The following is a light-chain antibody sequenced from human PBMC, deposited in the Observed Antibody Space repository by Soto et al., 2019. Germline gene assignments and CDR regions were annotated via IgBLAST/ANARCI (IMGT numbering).Light chain of an antibody. CDR3: QYYGSPSWT. V-gene: IGKV3-20*01. CDR2: GAS. CDR1: QSVSSRN. Sequence: EIVLTQSPGTLSLSLGERATLSCRASQSVSSRNLAWYQQKPGQAPRVLIFGASSRASGIPARFSGSGSGTDFTLTISRLEPEDFAVYYCQYYGSPSWTFGQGTKVDIK. J-gene: IGKJ1*01.